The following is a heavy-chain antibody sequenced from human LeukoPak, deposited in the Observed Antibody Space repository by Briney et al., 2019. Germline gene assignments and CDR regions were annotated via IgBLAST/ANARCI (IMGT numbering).Heavy chain of an antibody. CDR3: ASAPADDYVWGSYRSCFDY. J-gene: IGHJ4*02. D-gene: IGHD3-16*02. V-gene: IGHV4-34*01. Sequence: SETLSLTCAVYGGSFSGYYWSWIRQPPGKGLEWIGEINHSGSTNYNPSLKSRVTISVDTSKNQFSLKLNSVTAADTAVYYCASAPADDYVWGSYRSCFDYWGQGTLVTVSS. CDR1: GGSFSGYY. CDR2: INHSGST.